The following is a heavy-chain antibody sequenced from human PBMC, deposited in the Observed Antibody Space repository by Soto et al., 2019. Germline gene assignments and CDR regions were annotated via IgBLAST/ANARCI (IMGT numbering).Heavy chain of an antibody. CDR1: GGSISSYY. CDR3: ASSPYYYDSSGYFISY. D-gene: IGHD3-22*01. V-gene: IGHV4-59*08. J-gene: IGHJ4*02. CDR2: IYYSGST. Sequence: PSETLSLTCTVSGGSISSYYWSWIRQPPGKGLEWIGYIYYSGSTNYNPSLKSRVTISVDTSKNQFSLKLSSVTAADTAVYYCASSPYYYDSSGYFISYWGQGTLVTVSS.